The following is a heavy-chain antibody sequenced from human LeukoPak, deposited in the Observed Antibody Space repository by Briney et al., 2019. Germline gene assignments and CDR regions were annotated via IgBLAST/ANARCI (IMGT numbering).Heavy chain of an antibody. CDR2: IYYSGST. CDR1: GGSISSGGYY. J-gene: IGHJ5*02. V-gene: IGHV4-31*03. Sequence: SETLSLTCTVSGGSISSGGYYWSWIRQHPGKGLEWIGYIYYSGSTYYNPSLKSRVTISVDTSKNQFSLKLSSVTAADTAVYYCATGLSLLWFGELLLGWFDPWGQETLVTVPS. D-gene: IGHD3-10*01. CDR3: ATGLSLLWFGELLLGWFDP.